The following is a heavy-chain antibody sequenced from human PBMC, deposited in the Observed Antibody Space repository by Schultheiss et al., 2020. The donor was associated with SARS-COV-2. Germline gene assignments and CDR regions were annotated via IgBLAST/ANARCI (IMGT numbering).Heavy chain of an antibody. V-gene: IGHV3-33*01. CDR3: ARWGNSKILDH. CDR1: GFTFNNNG. D-gene: IGHD3-16*01. CDR2: IWYDGSNK. Sequence: SLKISCTASGFTFNNNGMHWVRQAPGKGLEWVAVIWYDGSNKYYADSVKGRFTISRDNSKNTLYLQMDSLRAEDTAVYYCARWGNSKILDHWGQGTLVTVSS. J-gene: IGHJ4*02.